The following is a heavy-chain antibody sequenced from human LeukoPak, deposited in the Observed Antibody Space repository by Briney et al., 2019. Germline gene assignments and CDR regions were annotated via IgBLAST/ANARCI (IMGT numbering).Heavy chain of an antibody. Sequence: GGSLTLSCAASGCSFSSDWMSWVRQAPGQGLEWEGNIKKDGSENNNVNSVKDRLTTIRDNAKNSLYLQMNSLRAEDTAVYYCARETTGSPVFDYWGQGTLVTVSS. V-gene: IGHV3-7*01. CDR2: IKKDGSEN. CDR3: ARETTGSPVFDY. D-gene: IGHD4-17*01. J-gene: IGHJ4*02. CDR1: GCSFSSDW.